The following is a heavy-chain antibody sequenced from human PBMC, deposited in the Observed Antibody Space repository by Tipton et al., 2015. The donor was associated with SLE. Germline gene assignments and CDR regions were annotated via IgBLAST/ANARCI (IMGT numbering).Heavy chain of an antibody. V-gene: IGHV1-46*01. CDR3: VRELVGGHFDY. CDR2: IIPSGGRT. Sequence: QSGPEVKKPGASMKVSCKASGYTFSDYYIHWVRQAPGQGLEWMGIIIPSGGRTNYAQKFQGRVTMTRDTSTSTVYMELSSPTSEDTAVYYCVRELVGGHFDYWGQGTLVTVSS. CDR1: GYTFSDYY. J-gene: IGHJ4*02. D-gene: IGHD3-16*01.